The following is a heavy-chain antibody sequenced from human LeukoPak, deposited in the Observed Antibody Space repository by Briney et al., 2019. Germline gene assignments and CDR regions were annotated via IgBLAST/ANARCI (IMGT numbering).Heavy chain of an antibody. CDR1: GFTFSDYS. Sequence: GGSLRLSCAASGFTFSDYSMSWVRQAPGRGLEWVSSISSSSSYIYSADSVKGRFTISRDNAKDSLYLQMTSLRAEDTAVYYCARGSLINFDYWGQGTLVTVSS. CDR3: ARGSLINFDY. J-gene: IGHJ4*02. CDR2: ISSSSSYI. D-gene: IGHD2-8*01. V-gene: IGHV3-21*01.